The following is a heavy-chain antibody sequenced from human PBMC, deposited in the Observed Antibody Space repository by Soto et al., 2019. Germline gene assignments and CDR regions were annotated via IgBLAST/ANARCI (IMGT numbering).Heavy chain of an antibody. D-gene: IGHD2-2*01. J-gene: IGHJ5*02. CDR1: GYTFTSYG. V-gene: IGHV1-18*01. Sequence: QVQLVQSGAEVKKPGASVKVSCKASGYTFTSYGISWVRQAPGQGLEWMGWISAYNGNTNYAQKLQGRVTMTTDTXXSXAXXELRSLRSDDTAVYYCARDGDIVVVPTRALGWFDPWGQGTLVTVSS. CDR2: ISAYNGNT. CDR3: ARDGDIVVVPTRALGWFDP.